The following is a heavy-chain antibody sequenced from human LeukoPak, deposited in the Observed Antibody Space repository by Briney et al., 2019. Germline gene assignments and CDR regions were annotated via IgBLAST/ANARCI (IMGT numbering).Heavy chain of an antibody. CDR2: ISSGSNTI. D-gene: IGHD3-3*01. J-gene: IGHJ4*02. CDR1: GFTFSTYR. CDR3: ARGRSGSYNDY. Sequence: GGSLRLSCAASGFTFSTYRMNWVRQAPGKGLEWLSYISSGSNTIFYADSVKGRFTISRDNAKNSLFLQVNSLRDEDTAVYYCARGRSGSYNDYWGQGTLVTVSS. V-gene: IGHV3-48*02.